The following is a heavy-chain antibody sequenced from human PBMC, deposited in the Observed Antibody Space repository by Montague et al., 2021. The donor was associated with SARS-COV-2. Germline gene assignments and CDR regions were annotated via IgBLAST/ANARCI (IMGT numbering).Heavy chain of an antibody. V-gene: IGHV4-61*01. CDR1: GDSMTGDSMSRYY. Sequence: SETLSLTCTVSGDSMTGDSMSRYYWSWILQTPGKGLEWIGYISNSGFTNDNPSLKNRVTTSVDTSNNQFSLKLNSVTAADTAVYYCARVRKDDDGDNYFDYWGQGTLVTVSS. CDR3: ARVRKDDDGDNYFDY. J-gene: IGHJ4*02. CDR2: ISNSGFT. D-gene: IGHD4-17*01.